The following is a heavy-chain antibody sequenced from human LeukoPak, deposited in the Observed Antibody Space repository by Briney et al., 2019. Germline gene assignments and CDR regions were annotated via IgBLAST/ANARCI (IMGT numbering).Heavy chain of an antibody. CDR1: GYTFTSYD. Sequence: ASVTVSFKGSGYTFTSYDSNGVGQAAGQGGEGVGWMNPHSGNAAYAQKFQGRVTMTRNTSISTAYMELSSLRSDDTAVYYCARIPQRVPHNWFDPWGQGTLVTVSS. CDR3: ARIPQRVPHNWFDP. V-gene: IGHV1-8*01. CDR2: MNPHSGNA. J-gene: IGHJ5*02. D-gene: IGHD2-2*01.